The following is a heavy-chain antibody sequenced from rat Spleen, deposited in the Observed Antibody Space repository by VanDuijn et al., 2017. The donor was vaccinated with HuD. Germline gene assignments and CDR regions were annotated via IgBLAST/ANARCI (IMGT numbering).Heavy chain of an antibody. V-gene: IGHV5-31*01. CDR1: GFTFNKYW. D-gene: IGHD1-1*01. J-gene: IGHJ2*01. CDR2: ITATGDST. CDR3: TRENYYSGDY. Sequence: EVQLGESDGGLVQPGRSLKLSCAASGFTFNKYWMAWIRQAPGKGLEWVASITATGDSTNYPDSVKGRFTVSRDNAKSTLYLQMDSLRSEDTATYYCTRENYYSGDYWGQGVMVTVSS.